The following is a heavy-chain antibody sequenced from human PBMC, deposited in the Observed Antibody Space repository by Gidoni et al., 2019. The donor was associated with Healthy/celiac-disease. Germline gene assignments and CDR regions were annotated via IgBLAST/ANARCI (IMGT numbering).Heavy chain of an antibody. J-gene: IGHJ4*02. CDR1: GGSFSGYY. CDR2: INHSGST. Sequence: QVQLQQWGAGLLKPSETLSLTCAVYGGSFSGYYWSWIRQPPGKGLEWIGEINHSGSTNYNPSLKSRVTISVDTSKNQFSLKLSSVTAADTAVYYCARGYYYDSSGPGYWGQGTLVTVSS. D-gene: IGHD3-22*01. V-gene: IGHV4-34*01. CDR3: ARGYYYDSSGPGY.